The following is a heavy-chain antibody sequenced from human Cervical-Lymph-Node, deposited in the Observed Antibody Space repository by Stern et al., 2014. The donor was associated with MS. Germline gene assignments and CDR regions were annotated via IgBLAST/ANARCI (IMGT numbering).Heavy chain of an antibody. V-gene: IGHV4-4*02. D-gene: IGHD3-16*01. J-gene: IGHJ6*02. Sequence: QVQLQESGPRLVKPSGTLSLTCAVSGDSLRGDKWWSWVRQSPGKGLEWIGEIDETGSTNYNPSVKSRVTISMDKSKNHFYLQLRSVTAADTALYYCARDPPGGLGMDVWGQGTTVTVSS. CDR2: IDETGST. CDR1: GDSLRGDKW. CDR3: ARDPPGGLGMDV.